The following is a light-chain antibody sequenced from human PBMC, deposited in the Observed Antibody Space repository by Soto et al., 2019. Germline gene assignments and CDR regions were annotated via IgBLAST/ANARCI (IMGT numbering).Light chain of an antibody. CDR1: QSASSRY. CDR3: QHWST. J-gene: IGKJ2*01. V-gene: IGKV3-20*01. Sequence: EIVLTQSPGTLSLSPGQTATLSCRASQSASSRYLAWYQQKPGQAPSLLIYGASSRATGIPDRFSGSGSGTDFTVTISRLETEDFAVYYCQHWSTFGQGTKLELK. CDR2: GAS.